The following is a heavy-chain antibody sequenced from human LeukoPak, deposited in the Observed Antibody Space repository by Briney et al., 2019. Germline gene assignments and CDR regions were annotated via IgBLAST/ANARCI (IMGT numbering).Heavy chain of an antibody. CDR2: ISGSGGTT. CDR3: AKGTGSSGWYWFDY. D-gene: IGHD6-19*01. Sequence: GGSLRLSCAASGFTFNTYAMSWVRQAPGKGLEWVSTISGSGGTTYYADSVKGRFTISRDSSKNTLYLQMNSLRAEDTAVYYCAKGTGSSGWYWFDYWGQGTLVTVSS. V-gene: IGHV3-23*01. J-gene: IGHJ4*02. CDR1: GFTFNTYA.